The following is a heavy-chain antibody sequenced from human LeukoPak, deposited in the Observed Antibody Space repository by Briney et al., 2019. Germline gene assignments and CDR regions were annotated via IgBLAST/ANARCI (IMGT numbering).Heavy chain of an antibody. CDR2: IYYSGST. Sequence: PSETLSLTCTVSGGSISSYYWNWIRQPPGKGLEWIGYIYYSGSTNYNPSLKSRVTISVDTSKNQFSLKLSSVTAADTAVYYCARGVGLLWFGGGRDFDYWGQGTLVTVSS. V-gene: IGHV4-59*12. CDR3: ARGVGLLWFGGGRDFDY. D-gene: IGHD3-10*01. CDR1: GGSISSYY. J-gene: IGHJ4*02.